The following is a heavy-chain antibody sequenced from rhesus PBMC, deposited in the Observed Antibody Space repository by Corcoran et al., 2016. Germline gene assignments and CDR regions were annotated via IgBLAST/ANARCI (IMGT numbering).Heavy chain of an antibody. CDR1: GFTFSNYW. CDR2: IKNKADGGTA. CDR3: ARGGSGNH. J-gene: IGHJ4*01. Sequence: EVQLVESGGGLVQPGGSLRLSCVASGFTFSNYWMSWVRQARGKGPDGVGRIKNKADGGTAAYDESVKGRFTISRDDAKNTPYLQMNSLKTEDTAVYYCARGGSGNHWGQGVLVTVSS. D-gene: IGHD1-44*01. V-gene: IGHV3-16*02.